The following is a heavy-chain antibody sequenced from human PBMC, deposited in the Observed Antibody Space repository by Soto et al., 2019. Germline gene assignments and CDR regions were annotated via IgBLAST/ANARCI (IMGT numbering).Heavy chain of an antibody. CDR3: VKDESINWYSGHFRH. Sequence: GGSLRLSCVASGFTFDDYAMHWVRQVPGKGLEWVSGINWNSGSIGYGDSVKGRFAISRDNAKNSLHLQMNSLSAEDTAFYYCVKDESINWYSGHFRHWGQGTLVTVSS. D-gene: IGHD6-13*01. CDR1: GFTFDDYA. V-gene: IGHV3-9*01. CDR2: INWNSGSI. J-gene: IGHJ1*01.